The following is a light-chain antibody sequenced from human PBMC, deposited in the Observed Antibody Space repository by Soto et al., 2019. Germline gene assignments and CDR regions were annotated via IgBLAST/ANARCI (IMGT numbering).Light chain of an antibody. CDR2: TNT. CDR1: RSNIGTNP. J-gene: IGLJ2*01. Sequence: QSVLTQPPSASGTPGQSVSISCSGSRSNIGTNPVNWYQQLPGTAPKLLFYTNTQRPSGVPDRFSASKSGTSASLAISGLQADDEADYYCAAWDDSLNSVIFGGGTKLTVL. CDR3: AAWDDSLNSVI. V-gene: IGLV1-44*01.